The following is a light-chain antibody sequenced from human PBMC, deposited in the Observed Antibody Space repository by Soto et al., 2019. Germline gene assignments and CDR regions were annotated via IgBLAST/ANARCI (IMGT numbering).Light chain of an antibody. Sequence: QSALTQPASVSGSPGQSITISCSGTSGDVGSYNLVSWYQHHPVKAPKLMLYEVNKRPSGVSNRFSGSKSGNTASLTISGLQGEDEADYFCCSYAGSVTFLVFGGGTKLTVL. V-gene: IGLV2-23*02. CDR2: EVN. J-gene: IGLJ2*01. CDR3: CSYAGSVTFLV. CDR1: SGDVGSYNL.